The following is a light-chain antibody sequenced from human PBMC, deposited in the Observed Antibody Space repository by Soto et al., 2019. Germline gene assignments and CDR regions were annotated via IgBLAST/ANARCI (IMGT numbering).Light chain of an antibody. Sequence: EIGMTQSPATLSVSPGERATIPCRASQSVSSDLVWYQQKPGQAPRLLIYDTSTRDTGIPARFSGSGSGTEFTLTISSLQSEDSAVYHCQQYNKWPLTFGGGTKVDIK. CDR1: QSVSSD. J-gene: IGKJ4*01. CDR2: DTS. CDR3: QQYNKWPLT. V-gene: IGKV3-15*01.